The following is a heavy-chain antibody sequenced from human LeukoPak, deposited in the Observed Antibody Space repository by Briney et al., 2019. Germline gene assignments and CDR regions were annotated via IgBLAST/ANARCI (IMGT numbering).Heavy chain of an antibody. CDR3: AREGSGFDWLTNWFDP. CDR2: IHHSRST. Sequence: SETLSLTCTVSGGSIRSYSWSWIRQPPGSGLEWIGYIHHSRSTNYNPSLKSRVTISVDTSKNQFSLKLSSVTAADTAVYYCAREGSGFDWLTNWFDPWGQGTLVTVSS. J-gene: IGHJ5*02. V-gene: IGHV4-59*01. D-gene: IGHD3-9*01. CDR1: GGSIRSYS.